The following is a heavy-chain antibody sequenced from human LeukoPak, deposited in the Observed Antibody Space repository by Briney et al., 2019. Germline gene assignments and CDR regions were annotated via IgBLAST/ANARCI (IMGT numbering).Heavy chain of an antibody. D-gene: IGHD1-14*01. V-gene: IGHV3-48*03. CDR2: ISSSGSTI. J-gene: IGHJ6*03. Sequence: GGSVRLSCAASGFTFSSYEMNWVRQAPGKGLEWVSYISSSGSTIYYADSVKGRFTISRDNAKNSLYLQMNSLRAEDTAVYYCAREWHRGYMDVWGKGTTVTISS. CDR3: AREWHRGYMDV. CDR1: GFTFSSYE.